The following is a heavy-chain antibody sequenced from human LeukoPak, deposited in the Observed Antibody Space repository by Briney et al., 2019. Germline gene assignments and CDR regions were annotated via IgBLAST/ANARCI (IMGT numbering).Heavy chain of an antibody. CDR3: VKIKPGGASFDY. J-gene: IGHJ4*02. D-gene: IGHD1-26*01. Sequence: KSSETLSLTCTVSGVSISSYYWSWIRQSPEKGLEWIGYLTPSGSTNYKPSLKSRVTISVDTSKNQFSLKLSSVTAADTALYCCVKIKPGGASFDYWGQGTLVTVSS. CDR1: GVSISSYY. V-gene: IGHV4-59*01. CDR2: LTPSGST.